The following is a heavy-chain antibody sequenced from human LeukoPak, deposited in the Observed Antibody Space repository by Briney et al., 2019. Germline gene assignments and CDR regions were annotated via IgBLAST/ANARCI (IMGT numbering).Heavy chain of an antibody. CDR1: GDSVSGNIVA. V-gene: IGHV6-1*01. J-gene: IGHJ3*02. CDR3: VRGQYSAFDI. CDR2: TYRGSS. D-gene: IGHD2-21*01. Sequence: SQTLSLTCAVSGDSVSGNIVAWNWIRQSPSRGLEWLGRTYRGSSYYAPSMKSRISISPDTSKNQFSLHLNSVAPEDTAVYFCVRGQYSAFDIWGQGTLVIVSS.